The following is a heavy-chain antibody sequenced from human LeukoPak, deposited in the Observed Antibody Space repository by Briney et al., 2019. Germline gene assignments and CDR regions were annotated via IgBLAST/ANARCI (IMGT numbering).Heavy chain of an antibody. D-gene: IGHD3-3*01. Sequence: TGGSLRLSCAASGFTFSSYWMNWVRQAPGKGLERVANIKQDGSDKYYVDSVKGRFTISRDNAKNSLYLQMNSLRAEDTAVYYCARRVEEWQLDYWGQGTLVTVSS. CDR2: IKQDGSDK. CDR3: ARRVEEWQLDY. J-gene: IGHJ4*02. CDR1: GFTFSSYW. V-gene: IGHV3-7*01.